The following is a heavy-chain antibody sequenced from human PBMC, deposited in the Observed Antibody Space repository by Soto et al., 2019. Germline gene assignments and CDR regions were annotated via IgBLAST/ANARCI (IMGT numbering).Heavy chain of an antibody. V-gene: IGHV1-18*04. CDR2: ISGYNGKT. Sequence: QVQLVQSGPEVKKPGASVKVSCKASGYTFRSFGVSWVRQSPGQGPEWMGWISGYNGKTKYAQKVQGRVTMTTDTTTNTAYMELRSLRSDDAAGYYCTRDKMIDVFGLGSLDFWGQGTVVTVSA. CDR3: TRDKMIDVFGLGSLDF. J-gene: IGHJ4*02. CDR1: GYTFRSFG. D-gene: IGHD3-3*01.